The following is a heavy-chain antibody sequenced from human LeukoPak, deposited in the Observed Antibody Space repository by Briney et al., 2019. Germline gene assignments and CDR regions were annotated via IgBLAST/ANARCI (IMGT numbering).Heavy chain of an antibody. V-gene: IGHV3-30-3*01. Sequence: GRSLRLSCAASGFIFSSYAMHWDRQAPGKGLEWVAVISYDGSNKYYADSVKGRFTISRDNYKNTLYLQMNSLRAEDTAVYYCARAYAYYDSTEPSDYWGQGTLVTVSS. CDR3: ARAYAYYDSTEPSDY. CDR1: GFIFSSYA. CDR2: ISYDGSNK. D-gene: IGHD3-22*01. J-gene: IGHJ4*02.